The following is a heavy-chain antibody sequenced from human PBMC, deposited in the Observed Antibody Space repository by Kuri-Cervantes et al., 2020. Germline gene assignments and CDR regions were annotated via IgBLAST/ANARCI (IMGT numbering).Heavy chain of an antibody. CDR1: GFTFSSYS. V-gene: IGHV3-21*04. Sequence: GESLKISCAASGFTFSSYSMNWVRQAPGKGLEWVSSISSSSSYIYYADSVKGRFTISRDNSKNTLYLHMNSLRAADTAVYYCAKGGHCSNNDCYAPNFDYWGQGILVTVSS. J-gene: IGHJ4*02. D-gene: IGHD2-2*01. CDR2: ISSSSSYI. CDR3: AKGGHCSNNDCYAPNFDY.